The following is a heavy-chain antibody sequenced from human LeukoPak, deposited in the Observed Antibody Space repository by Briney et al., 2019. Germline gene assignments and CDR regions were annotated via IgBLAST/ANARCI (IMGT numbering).Heavy chain of an antibody. Sequence: GGSPRLSCAASGFTFSSNYMSWVRQAPGKGLEWVSVIYSGGSTYYADSVKGRFTISRDNSKNTLYLQMNSLRAEDTAVYYCARSYSSSSYDAFDIWGQGTTVTVSS. D-gene: IGHD6-6*01. CDR1: GFTFSSNY. CDR2: IYSGGST. J-gene: IGHJ3*02. V-gene: IGHV3-53*01. CDR3: ARSYSSSSYDAFDI.